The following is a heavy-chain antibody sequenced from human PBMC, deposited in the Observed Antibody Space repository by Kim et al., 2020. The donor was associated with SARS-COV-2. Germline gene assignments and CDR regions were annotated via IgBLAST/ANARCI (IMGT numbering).Heavy chain of an antibody. J-gene: IGHJ3*02. V-gene: IGHV1-18*01. Sequence: PGQGLEWMGWISPYNCHTFYAPKFQGRVTMTTDPSTTTAYMELRSLGSDDTAVYYCARARESYDAFDIWGQGTMVTVSS. CDR3: ARARESYDAFDI. D-gene: IGHD3-10*01. CDR2: ISPYNCHT.